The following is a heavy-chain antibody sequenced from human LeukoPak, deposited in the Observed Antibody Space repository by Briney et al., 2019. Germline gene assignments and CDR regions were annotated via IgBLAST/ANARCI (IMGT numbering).Heavy chain of an antibody. J-gene: IGHJ4*02. CDR2: IYPGDSDT. CDR1: GYSFTSYW. Sequence: GESLKNSCKGSGYSFTSYWIGWVRQMPGKGLEWRGIIYPGDSDTRYGPSFQGQVTISADKSISTAYLQWSSLKASDTAMYYCARLIYYDSSGYYAAPGFDYWGQGTLVTVSS. V-gene: IGHV5-51*01. D-gene: IGHD3-22*01. CDR3: ARLIYYDSSGYYAAPGFDY.